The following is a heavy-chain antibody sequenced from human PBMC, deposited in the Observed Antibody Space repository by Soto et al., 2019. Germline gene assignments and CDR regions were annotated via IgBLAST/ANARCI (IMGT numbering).Heavy chain of an antibody. D-gene: IGHD4-17*01. CDR2: INHSGST. V-gene: IGHV4-34*01. J-gene: IGHJ4*02. CDR3: ARGMTTVTTLDY. CDR1: GGSFSGYY. Sequence: SETLSLTCAVYGGSFSGYYWSWIRQPPGKGLEWIGEINHSGSTNYNPSLKSRVTISVDRSKKQFSLKLSSVTAAETAVYYCARGMTTVTTLDYWGQGTLVTVSS.